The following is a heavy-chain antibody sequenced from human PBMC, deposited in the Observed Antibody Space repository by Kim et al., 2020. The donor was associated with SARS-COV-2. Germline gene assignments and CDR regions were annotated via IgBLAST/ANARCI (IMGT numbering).Heavy chain of an antibody. CDR2: ISYSGSNT. D-gene: IGHD5-18*01. CDR1: GFTFSDYY. J-gene: IGHJ4*02. V-gene: IGHV3-11*03. Sequence: GGSLRLSCAASGFTFSDYYMTWIRQAPGKGLEWVSYISYSGSNTNYADSVKGRFTISRDNAKNSLYLQMNSLRAEDTAVYYCARSKGLSTAIGWYFDYWGQGPLVTVSS. CDR3: ARSKGLSTAIGWYFDY.